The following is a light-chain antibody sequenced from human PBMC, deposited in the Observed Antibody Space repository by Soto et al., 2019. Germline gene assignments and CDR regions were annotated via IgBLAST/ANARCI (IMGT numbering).Light chain of an antibody. CDR3: CSYAGTYIYV. CDR2: DVS. J-gene: IGLJ1*01. Sequence: QSALTQPASVSGSPGQSITISCTGTSSDVGGYNYVSWYQHHPGKAPKLMIFDVSNRPSGVSNRFSGSKSGNTASLTISGLQAEDEADYYCCSYAGTYIYVFGSGTKVTVL. V-gene: IGLV2-14*03. CDR1: SSDVGGYNY.